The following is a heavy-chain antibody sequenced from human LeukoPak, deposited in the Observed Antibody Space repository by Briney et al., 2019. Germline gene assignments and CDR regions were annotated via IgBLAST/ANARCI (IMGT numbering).Heavy chain of an antibody. Sequence: ASVKVSCKASGYTFTSYYMHWVRQAPGQGLEWMGMINPSGGSTSYAQKFQGRVTMTRDTSTSTVYMELSSLRSEDTAVYYCARGIVVVVAATTHFDYWGQGTLVTVSS. D-gene: IGHD2-15*01. CDR2: INPSGGST. CDR3: ARGIVVVVAATTHFDY. V-gene: IGHV1-46*01. CDR1: GYTFTSYY. J-gene: IGHJ4*02.